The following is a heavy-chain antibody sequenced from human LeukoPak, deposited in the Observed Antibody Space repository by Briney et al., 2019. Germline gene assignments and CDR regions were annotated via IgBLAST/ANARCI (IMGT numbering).Heavy chain of an antibody. V-gene: IGHV3-9*01. J-gene: IGHJ5*02. D-gene: IGHD3-10*01. CDR3: GKGLGSLPYHNHFDP. CDR2: ISWNSGSI. CDR1: VFTFDNYA. Sequence: PGGSLRPSCAASVFTFDNYAMQWVRQAPGKGREWVASISWNSGSIDYAESVKGRFTFSRDNAKNSLYLQMNSLIPDDTALYYCGKGLGSLPYHNHFDPWGQGTLVTVSS.